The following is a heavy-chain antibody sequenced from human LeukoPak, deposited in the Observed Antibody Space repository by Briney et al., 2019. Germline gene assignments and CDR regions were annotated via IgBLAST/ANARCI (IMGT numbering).Heavy chain of an antibody. Sequence: SETLSLTCTVSGGSVRSYYSSWIRQPAGKALEWIGRIYTSGSTSYNPSLKSRVTISVDKSKNQFSLKLSSVTAADTAMYYCARDSTVTTFNYMDVWGKGTTVTVSS. CDR1: GGSVRSYY. V-gene: IGHV4-4*07. CDR2: IYTSGST. D-gene: IGHD4-11*01. CDR3: ARDSTVTTFNYMDV. J-gene: IGHJ6*03.